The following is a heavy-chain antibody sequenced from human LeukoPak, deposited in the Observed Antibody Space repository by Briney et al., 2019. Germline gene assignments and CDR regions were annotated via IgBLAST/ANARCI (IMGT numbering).Heavy chain of an antibody. V-gene: IGHV3-15*01. CDR1: GFTFSNAW. Sequence: PGGSLRLSCAASGFTFSNAWMSWVRQAPGKWLEWVGRIKSRTDGGTTDYAAPVKGRSTISRDDSKNTLYLQMNSLKTEDAAVYHCTRGYYYDWGQGTLVTVSS. J-gene: IGHJ4*02. CDR2: IKSRTDGGTT. D-gene: IGHD3-22*01. CDR3: TRGYYYD.